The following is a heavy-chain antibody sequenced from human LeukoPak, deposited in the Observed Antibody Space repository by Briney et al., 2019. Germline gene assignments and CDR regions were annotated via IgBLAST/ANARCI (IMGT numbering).Heavy chain of an antibody. CDR1: GGSFSGYY. D-gene: IGHD3-9*01. J-gene: IGHJ5*02. CDR2: IYYSGST. V-gene: IGHV4-34*01. Sequence: SETLSLTCAVYGGSFSGYYWSWIRQPPGKGLEWIGGIYYSGSTYYNPSLKSRVTISVDTSKNQFSLKLSSVTAADTAVYYCARLWTYDILTGVFDPWGQGTLVTVSS. CDR3: ARLWTYDILTGVFDP.